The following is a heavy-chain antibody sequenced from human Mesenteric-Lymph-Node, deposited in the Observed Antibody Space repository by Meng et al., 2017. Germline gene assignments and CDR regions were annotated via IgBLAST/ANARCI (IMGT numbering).Heavy chain of an antibody. CDR2: ISAYNGNT. J-gene: IGHJ5*02. D-gene: IGHD3-9*01. V-gene: IGHV1-18*01. CDR3: ARDTLYYDILTGYSPTNWFDP. CDR1: GYTFTSYG. Sequence: QVRLVQSGAEGKKPGASGKVSCKASGYTFTSYGISWVRQAPGQGLEWMGWISAYNGNTNYAQKLQGRVTMTTDTSTSTAYMELRSLRSDDTAVYYCARDTLYYDILTGYSPTNWFDPWGQGTLVTVSS.